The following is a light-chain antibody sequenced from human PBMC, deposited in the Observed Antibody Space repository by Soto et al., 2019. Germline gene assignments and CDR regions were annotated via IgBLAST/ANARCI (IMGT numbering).Light chain of an antibody. CDR3: LQHNTFPRT. J-gene: IGKJ1*01. CDR1: QGISSY. CDR2: AAS. V-gene: IGKV1-9*01. Sequence: DIQMTQSPSSLSASVGDRVTITCRASQGISSYLAWYQQKPGKAPKLLIYAASTLQSGVPSRFNGSGSGTEFTLTISSLQPEDFATYYCLQHNTFPRTFGQGTKVDIK.